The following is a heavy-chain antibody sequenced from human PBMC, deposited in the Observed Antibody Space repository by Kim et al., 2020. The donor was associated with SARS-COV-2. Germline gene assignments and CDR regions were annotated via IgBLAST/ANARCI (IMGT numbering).Heavy chain of an antibody. CDR3: AGQFGEPPTYGMDV. CDR2: INHSGST. CDR1: GGSFSGYY. D-gene: IGHD3-10*01. V-gene: IGHV4-34*01. J-gene: IGHJ6*02. Sequence: SETLSLTSAVYGGSFSGYYWSWIRQPPGKGLEWIGEINHSGSTNYNPSLKSRVTISVDTSKNQFSLKLSSVTAADTAVYYCAGQFGEPPTYGMDVWGQGTTVTVSS.